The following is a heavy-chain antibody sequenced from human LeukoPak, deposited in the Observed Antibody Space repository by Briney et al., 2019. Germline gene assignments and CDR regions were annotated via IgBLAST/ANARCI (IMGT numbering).Heavy chain of an antibody. Sequence: PSETLSLTCGVSGGSISCTNWWSWVRQPPGQGLEWIGEISLTGLTHYNPSLESRVTVSLDKSKNQLSLNLTSVTAADTAVYYCSRENGAFSPFGYWGQGTLVTVLS. CDR2: ISLTGLT. CDR3: SRENGAFSPFGY. J-gene: IGHJ4*02. D-gene: IGHD2-8*01. V-gene: IGHV4-4*02. CDR1: GGSISCTNW.